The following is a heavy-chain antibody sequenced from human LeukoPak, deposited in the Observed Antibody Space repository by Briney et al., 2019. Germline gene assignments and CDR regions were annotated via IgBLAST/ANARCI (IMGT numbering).Heavy chain of an antibody. Sequence: GGSLRLSCAASGFTFDDYAMSWVRQAPGKGLEWVSGVNWSGGSTHYADSVKGRFTISRDNAENSPFLQMNSLRAEDTALYYCARAGYCGSTSCYYYYYGMDVWGQGTTVTVSS. D-gene: IGHD2-2*03. CDR2: VNWSGGST. CDR1: GFTFDDYA. J-gene: IGHJ6*02. CDR3: ARAGYCGSTSCYYYYYGMDV. V-gene: IGHV3-20*04.